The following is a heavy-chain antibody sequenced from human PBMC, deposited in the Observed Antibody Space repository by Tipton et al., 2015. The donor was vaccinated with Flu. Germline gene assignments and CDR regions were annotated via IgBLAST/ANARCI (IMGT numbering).Heavy chain of an antibody. D-gene: IGHD1-26*01. CDR2: MLYGGST. Sequence: TLSLTCTVSGGSIRSSSYYWGWIRQPPGKGPEWIGSMLYGGSTYYNPSLKSRVTISVDTSKNQFSLKLSSVTAADTAVYYCARYGTYDGSRYFQHWGQGTLVTVSS. J-gene: IGHJ1*01. CDR1: GGSIRSSSYY. CDR3: ARYGTYDGSRYFQH. V-gene: IGHV4-39*07.